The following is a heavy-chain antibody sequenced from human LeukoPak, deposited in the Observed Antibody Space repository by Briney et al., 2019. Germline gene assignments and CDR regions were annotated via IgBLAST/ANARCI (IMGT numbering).Heavy chain of an antibody. Sequence: GASVTVSFTASGYTFTSYAMHWVRQAPGQRLEWMGWINAGNGNTKYSQKFQGRVTITRDTSASTAYMELSSLRSEDTAVYYCARESWWLALDYWGQGTLVTVSS. CDR3: ARESWWLALDY. V-gene: IGHV1-3*01. D-gene: IGHD6-19*01. CDR2: INAGNGNT. CDR1: GYTFTSYA. J-gene: IGHJ4*02.